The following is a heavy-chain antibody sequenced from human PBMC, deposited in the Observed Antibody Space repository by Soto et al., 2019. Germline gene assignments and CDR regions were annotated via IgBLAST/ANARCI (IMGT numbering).Heavy chain of an antibody. CDR1: GYTFSGYA. CDR2: INPNTGGT. Sequence: QVQLVQSGSEVKKPGASLKVSCKASGYTFSGYAVHWVRRAPGQGLEWMGRINPNTGGTNYAQKFQGRVNVTRDPYISTAYLELSSLKSDDTAVYFCARSRLAKTYYDINGFYNFYGMDVWGQGTTVTVSS. CDR3: ARSRLAKTYYDINGFYNFYGMDV. V-gene: IGHV1-2*06. D-gene: IGHD3-22*01. J-gene: IGHJ6*02.